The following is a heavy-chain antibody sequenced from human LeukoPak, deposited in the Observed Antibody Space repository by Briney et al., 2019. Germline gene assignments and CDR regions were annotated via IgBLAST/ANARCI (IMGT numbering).Heavy chain of an antibody. CDR2: IYPGDSDT. CDR1: GYSFANYW. D-gene: IGHD3-16*01. CDR3: ARHGKQLGDAIDI. V-gene: IGHV5-51*01. Sequence: GESLKISCKGSGYSFANYWIDWVRQMPGKGLESMGIIYPGDSDTRYSPSFQGQVTISADKSISTAYLQWSSLKASDTAIYYCARHGKQLGDAIDIWGQGTMVSVSS. J-gene: IGHJ3*02.